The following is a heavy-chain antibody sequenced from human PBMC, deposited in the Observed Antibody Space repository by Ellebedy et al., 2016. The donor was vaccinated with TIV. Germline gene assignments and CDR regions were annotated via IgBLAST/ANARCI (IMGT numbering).Heavy chain of an antibody. CDR2: INQDASRK. V-gene: IGHV3-7*01. CDR3: SSWKY. CDR1: GFSFKTDA. D-gene: IGHD1-1*01. Sequence: GESLKISCLASGFSFKTDAMNWVRQPPGKGLEWVANINQDASRKYYLDSVKGRFTVSRDNAKNSLYLQMNSLRAEDTAVYYCSSWKYWGQGALVTVSS. J-gene: IGHJ4*02.